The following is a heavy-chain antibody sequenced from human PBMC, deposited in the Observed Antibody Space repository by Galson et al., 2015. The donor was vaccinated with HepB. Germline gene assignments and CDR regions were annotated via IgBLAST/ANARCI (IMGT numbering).Heavy chain of an antibody. CDR2: IDWDDGK. CDR3: ARHKAGHYYGMDV. V-gene: IGHV2-70*11. Sequence: PALVKPTQTLTLTCTFSGFSLSTSGMCVSWIRQPPGKALEWLARIDWDDGKYYSTSLKTRLTISKDTSKNQVVLTMTNMDPVDTATYYCARHKAGHYYGMDVWGQGTTVTVSS. J-gene: IGHJ6*02. CDR1: GFSLSTSGMC.